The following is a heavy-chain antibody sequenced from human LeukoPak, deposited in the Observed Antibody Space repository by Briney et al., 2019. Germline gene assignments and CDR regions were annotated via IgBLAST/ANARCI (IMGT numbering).Heavy chain of an antibody. D-gene: IGHD4-23*01. CDR3: AKDARDGYGGNPFDY. Sequence: GGSLRLSCAASGFTFSSYAMYWVRQAPGKGLEWVSVVRGSGGTTYYADSVKGRFTISRDNSKNTLYLQMNSLRAEDTAVYYCAKDARDGYGGNPFDYWGQGTLVTVSS. CDR2: VRGSGGTT. CDR1: GFTFSSYA. J-gene: IGHJ4*02. V-gene: IGHV3-23*01.